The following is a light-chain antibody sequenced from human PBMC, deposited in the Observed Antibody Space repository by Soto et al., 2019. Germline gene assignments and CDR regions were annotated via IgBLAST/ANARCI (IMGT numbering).Light chain of an antibody. CDR1: QSISSW. CDR2: DAS. Sequence: DIQMTQSPSTLSASVGDRVTITCRASQSISSWFAWYQQKPGKAPKLLIYDASSLESGVPSRFSGSGSGTEFTLTISSPQPEDSPVYYCQQFDDSVTFGQGTRLEIK. V-gene: IGKV1-5*01. J-gene: IGKJ5*01. CDR3: QQFDDSVT.